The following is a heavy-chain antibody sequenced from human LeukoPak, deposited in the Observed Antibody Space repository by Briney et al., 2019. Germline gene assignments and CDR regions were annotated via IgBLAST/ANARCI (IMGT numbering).Heavy chain of an antibody. J-gene: IGHJ4*02. CDR1: SYTFTNYA. Sequence: ASVKVSCKASSYTFTNYAISWVRQAPGQGLEWMGWISAYDGNTNYAQNLQGRVTMTTDTSTSTAYMELSSLRSEDTAVYYCARDSYISGSYYFDYWAQETLVTVSS. CDR3: ARDSYISGSYYFDY. CDR2: ISAYDGNT. D-gene: IGHD1-26*01. V-gene: IGHV1-18*01.